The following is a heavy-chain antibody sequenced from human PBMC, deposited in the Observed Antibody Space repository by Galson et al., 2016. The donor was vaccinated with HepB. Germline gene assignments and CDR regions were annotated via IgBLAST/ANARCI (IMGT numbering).Heavy chain of an antibody. J-gene: IGHJ4*02. D-gene: IGHD1-7*01. CDR2: INPTGGST. Sequence: SVKVSCKASGYTFTSYQMHWVRQAPGQGLEWMGIINPTGGSTIYAEKFQGRLTMTRDKSTSTFYMDLSSLRPEDTAMYYCARETTACADWGQGTLVTVSS. CDR3: ARETTACAD. CDR1: GYTFTSYQ. V-gene: IGHV1-46*01.